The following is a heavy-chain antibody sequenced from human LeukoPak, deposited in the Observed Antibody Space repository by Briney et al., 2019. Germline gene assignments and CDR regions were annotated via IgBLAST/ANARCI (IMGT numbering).Heavy chain of an antibody. CDR2: IYYSGST. J-gene: IGHJ3*02. D-gene: IGHD3-10*01. V-gene: IGHV4-59*01. CDR1: GVSISSYY. CDR3: ARGLWFGEGAFDI. Sequence: SETLSLTCTVSGVSISSYYWSWIRQPPGKGLEWLGYIYYSGSTNYNPSLKSRVTISVDTSKNQFSPKLSSVTAADTAVYYCARGLWFGEGAFDIWGQGTMVTVSS.